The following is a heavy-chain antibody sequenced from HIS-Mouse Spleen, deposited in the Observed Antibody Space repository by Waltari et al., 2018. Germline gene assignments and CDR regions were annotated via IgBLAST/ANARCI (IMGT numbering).Heavy chain of an antibody. J-gene: IGHJ4*02. V-gene: IGHV3-30*18. CDR3: AKDKHHAFDY. CDR1: GATCSSYG. Sequence: QVQLVESGGGVVQPGRSLRLCCAASGATCSSYGMHWVRPAPGKGLEWVAVISYDGSNKYYADSVKGRFTISRDNSKNTLYLQMNSLRAEDTAVYYCAKDKHHAFDYWGQGTLVTVSS. CDR2: ISYDGSNK.